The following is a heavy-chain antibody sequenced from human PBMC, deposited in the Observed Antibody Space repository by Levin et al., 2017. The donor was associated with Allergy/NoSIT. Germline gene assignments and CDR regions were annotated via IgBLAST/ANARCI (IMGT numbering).Heavy chain of an antibody. CDR1: GFTFSSYA. CDR2: ISYDGSNK. V-gene: IGHV3-30-3*01. J-gene: IGHJ4*02. CDR3: ARAGYGSGSYSHFDY. D-gene: IGHD3-10*01. Sequence: GGSLRLSCAASGFTFSSYAMHWVRQAPGKGLEWVAVISYDGSNKYYADSVKGRFTISRDNSKNTLYLQMNSLRAEDTAVYYCARAGYGSGSYSHFDYWRQGTLVTVSS.